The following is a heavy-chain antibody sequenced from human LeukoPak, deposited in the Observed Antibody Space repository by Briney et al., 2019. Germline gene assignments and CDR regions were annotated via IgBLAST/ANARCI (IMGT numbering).Heavy chain of an antibody. CDR1: AYTFTSYG. CDR2: ISAYNGNP. Sequence: ASVKLSYKTSAYTFTSYGISWVLQSPGQCLYCLGWISAYNGNPNCAQKLQGRVTMTTDTSTSTAYMELRSLRSDDTAVYYCARDSPDIVVVPAAIPDYYYYGMDVWGQGTTVTVSS. CDR3: ARDSPDIVVVPAAIPDYYYYGMDV. V-gene: IGHV1-18*01. J-gene: IGHJ6*02. D-gene: IGHD2-2*02.